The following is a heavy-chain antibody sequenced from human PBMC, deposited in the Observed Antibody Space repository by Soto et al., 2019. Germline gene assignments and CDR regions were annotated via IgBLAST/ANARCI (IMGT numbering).Heavy chain of an antibody. V-gene: IGHV1-58*02. CDR2: IVVGSGNT. CDR1: GFTFTSSA. J-gene: IGHJ6*03. CDR3: AADPEADSSYYYYYYMDV. Sequence: GASVKVSCKASGFTFTSSAMQWVRQARGQRLEWIGWIVVGSGNTNYAQKFQERVTITRDMSTSTAYMELSSLRSEDTAVYYCAADPEADSSYYYYYYMDVWGKGTTVTVSS. D-gene: IGHD6-13*01.